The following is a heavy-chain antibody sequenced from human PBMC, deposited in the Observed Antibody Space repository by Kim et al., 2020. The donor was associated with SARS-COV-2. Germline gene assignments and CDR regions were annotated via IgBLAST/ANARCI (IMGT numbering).Heavy chain of an antibody. V-gene: IGHV3-33*06. CDR2: IWYDGGNK. CDR1: GFTFSSYA. CDR3: ANGPGVSYYLLTDY. D-gene: IGHD2-15*01. J-gene: IGHJ4*01. Sequence: GGSLRLSCAASGFTFSSYAMHWVRQAPGQGLEWVAGIWYDGGNKYYADSVTVRGTISRENSKTTLSLQLNSQRPEDTAVYYYANGPGVSYYLLTDYWA.